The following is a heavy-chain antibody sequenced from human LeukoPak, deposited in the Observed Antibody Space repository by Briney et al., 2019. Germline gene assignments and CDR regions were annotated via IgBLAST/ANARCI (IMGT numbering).Heavy chain of an antibody. CDR1: GFTFSSFA. CDR2: ISINGANT. V-gene: IGHV3-23*01. Sequence: GGSLRLSCAASGFTFSSFAMSWVRQAPGEGLEWVATISINGANTYYADSVKGRFTISGDSSKNTVSLQMNTLRAEDTAIYDCAKDHCSGGGCTLRYFDYWGQGTLVTVSS. J-gene: IGHJ4*02. D-gene: IGHD2-15*01. CDR3: AKDHCSGGGCTLRYFDY.